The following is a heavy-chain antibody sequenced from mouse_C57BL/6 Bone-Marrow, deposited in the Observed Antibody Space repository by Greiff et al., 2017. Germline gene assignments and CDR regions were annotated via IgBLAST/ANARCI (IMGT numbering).Heavy chain of an antibody. CDR1: GFTFSSYA. J-gene: IGHJ2*01. Sequence: EVQVVESGGGLVKPGGSLKLSCAASGFTFSSYAMSWVRQTPEKRLEWVATISDGGSYTYYPDNVKGRFTISRDNAKNNLYLQMSHLKSEDTAMYYCASYYYGSSYFDYWGQGTTLTVSS. D-gene: IGHD1-1*01. CDR2: ISDGGSYT. CDR3: ASYYYGSSYFDY. V-gene: IGHV5-4*01.